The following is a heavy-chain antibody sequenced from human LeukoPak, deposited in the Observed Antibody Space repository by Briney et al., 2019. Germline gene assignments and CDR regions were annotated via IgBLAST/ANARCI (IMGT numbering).Heavy chain of an antibody. D-gene: IGHD2-2*01. CDR3: AKDVVVVPAPGDAFDI. V-gene: IGHV3-23*01. CDR2: ISGSGGST. J-gene: IGHJ3*02. Sequence: GGSLRLSCAASGFTFSSYAMSWVRQAPGKGLEWVSAISGSGGSTYYADSVKGRFTISRDSSKNTLYLQMNSLRAEDTAVYHCAKDVVVVPAPGDAFDIWGQGTMVTVSS. CDR1: GFTFSSYA.